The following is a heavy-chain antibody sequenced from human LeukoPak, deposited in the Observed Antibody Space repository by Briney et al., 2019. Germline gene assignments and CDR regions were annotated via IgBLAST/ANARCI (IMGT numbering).Heavy chain of an antibody. Sequence: SVKVSCKASGGTFSSYAISWVRQAPGQGFEWMGRIIPIFGTANYAQKFQGRVTITTDESTSTAYMEPSSLRSEDTAVYYCARTPLTCSGGSCWFDPWGQGTLVTVSS. CDR2: IIPIFGTA. V-gene: IGHV1-69*05. D-gene: IGHD2-15*01. J-gene: IGHJ5*02. CDR1: GGTFSSYA. CDR3: ARTPLTCSGGSCWFDP.